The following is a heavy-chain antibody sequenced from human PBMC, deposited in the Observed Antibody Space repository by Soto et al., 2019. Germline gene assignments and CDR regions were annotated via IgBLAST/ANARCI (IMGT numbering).Heavy chain of an antibody. J-gene: IGHJ4*02. V-gene: IGHV1-2*04. CDR3: ARESEVDYYDSSGFFDY. D-gene: IGHD3-22*01. Sequence: QVQLVQSGAEVKKPGASVKVSCKASGYTFTGYYMHWVRQAPGQGLEWMGWINPNSGGTNYAQKFQGWVNMTRDTSISTAYMELSRLRSDDTAVYYCARESEVDYYDSSGFFDYWGQGTLVTVSS. CDR2: INPNSGGT. CDR1: GYTFTGYY.